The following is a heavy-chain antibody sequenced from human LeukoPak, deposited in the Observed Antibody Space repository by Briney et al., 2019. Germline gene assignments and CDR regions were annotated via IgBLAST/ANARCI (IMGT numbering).Heavy chain of an antibody. CDR1: GGSISSGDYY. D-gene: IGHD6-13*01. J-gene: IGHJ1*01. CDR2: IYYSGST. V-gene: IGHV4-61*08. CDR3: ARNLNIAAAGLYFQH. Sequence: SETLSLTCTVSGGSISSGDYYWSWIRQPPGKGLEWIGYIYYSGSTYYNPSPKSRVTISVDTSKNQFSLKLSSVTAADTAVYYCARNLNIAAAGLYFQHWGQGTLVTVSS.